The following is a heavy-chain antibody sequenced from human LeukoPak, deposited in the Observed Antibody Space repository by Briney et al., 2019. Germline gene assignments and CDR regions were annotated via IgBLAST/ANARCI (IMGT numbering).Heavy chain of an antibody. V-gene: IGHV3-30*02. Sequence: GGSLRLSCAASGFTFSSYGMYWVRQAPGKGLEWVAFIRYDGSNKYYADSVKGRFTISRDNSKNTLYLQMNSLRVEDTALYYCAKGAEEGVVITSVYYYYMDVWGKGTTVTISS. CDR3: AKGAEEGVVITSVYYYYMDV. CDR1: GFTFSSYG. D-gene: IGHD3-22*01. J-gene: IGHJ6*03. CDR2: IRYDGSNK.